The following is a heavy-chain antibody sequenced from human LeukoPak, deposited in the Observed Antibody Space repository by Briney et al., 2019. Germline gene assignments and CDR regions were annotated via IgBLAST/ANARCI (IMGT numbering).Heavy chain of an antibody. CDR1: GFTSSSYW. Sequence: GGSLRLSCVGSGFTSSSYWMTWVRQAPGGGVGWVANIKQDGSEKYYVDSVRGGFTISRDNAENSVYLQMISLTAEDTAVYYCARFGCSTTSCYTVYWGQGTLVTVSS. J-gene: IGHJ4*02. CDR2: IKQDGSEK. V-gene: IGHV3-7*01. CDR3: ARFGCSTTSCYTVY. D-gene: IGHD2-2*02.